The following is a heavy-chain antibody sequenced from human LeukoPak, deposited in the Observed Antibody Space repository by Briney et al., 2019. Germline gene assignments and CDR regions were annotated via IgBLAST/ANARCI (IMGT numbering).Heavy chain of an antibody. J-gene: IGHJ4*02. CDR2: ISGGSGST. CDR1: GFTFSSYA. CDR3: AKHRFESGGYHSTD. Sequence: PPGGSLRLSCAASGFTFSSYAMSWVRQAPGKGLAWVSTISGGSGSTYCADSVKGRFTISRDNSKSTLYLQMNSLRDEDTAVYYCAKHRFESGGYHSTDWGQGTLVTVSS. V-gene: IGHV3-23*01. D-gene: IGHD3-22*01.